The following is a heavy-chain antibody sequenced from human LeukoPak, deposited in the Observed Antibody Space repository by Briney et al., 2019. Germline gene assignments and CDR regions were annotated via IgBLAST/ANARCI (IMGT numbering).Heavy chain of an antibody. CDR1: GGSFSGYY. CDR3: ARVSYYYGSGSYLYYYYGMDV. CDR2: IYYSGST. J-gene: IGHJ6*02. D-gene: IGHD3-10*01. V-gene: IGHV4-34*01. Sequence: SETLSLTCAVYGGSFSGYYWSWIRQPPGKGLEWIGYIYYSGSTYYNPSLKSRVTISVDTSKNQFSLKLSSVTAADTAVYYCARVSYYYGSGSYLYYYYGMDVWGQGTTVTVSS.